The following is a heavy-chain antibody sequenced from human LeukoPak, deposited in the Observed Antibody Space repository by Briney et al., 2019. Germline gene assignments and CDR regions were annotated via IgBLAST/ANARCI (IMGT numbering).Heavy chain of an antibody. D-gene: IGHD5-12*01. J-gene: IGHJ4*02. CDR3: ARARGYSGYDIDY. V-gene: IGHV3-30*04. CDR2: ISFDGGNK. Sequence: PGTSLRLSCATSGFTFSSYAMHWVRQAPGKGLEWVAVISFDGGNKYYADSVKGRFTISRDNAKNSLYLQMNSLRAEDTAVYYCARARGYSGYDIDYWGQGTLVTVSS. CDR1: GFTFSSYA.